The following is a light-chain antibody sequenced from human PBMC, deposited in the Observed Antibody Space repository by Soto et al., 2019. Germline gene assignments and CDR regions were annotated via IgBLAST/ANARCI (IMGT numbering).Light chain of an antibody. Sequence: AIQLTQSPSSLSASVGDRVTITCRASQGIGSSTFAWYQQKAGKAPTLLIYDVSNLQRGVPTRFSGSGSGTDCSLTISSLQPEDFATYYCQQFDTYPLTFGQGTRLDIK. J-gene: IGKJ5*01. CDR2: DVS. CDR1: QGIGSST. V-gene: IGKV1-13*02. CDR3: QQFDTYPLT.